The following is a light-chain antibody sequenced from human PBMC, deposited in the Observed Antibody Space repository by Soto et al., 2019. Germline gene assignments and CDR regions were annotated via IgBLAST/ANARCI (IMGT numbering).Light chain of an antibody. J-gene: IGKJ1*01. V-gene: IGKV3-11*01. CDR3: QQRSNWPWT. Sequence: IVLTQSPATLSLSPGERATLSCMASQRISGYLAWYQQRPGQAPRLLIYDASNRATGIPVRFSGSGSGTDYTLTITNLESEDFAVYYCQQRSNWPWTFGQGTKVDIK. CDR2: DAS. CDR1: QRISGY.